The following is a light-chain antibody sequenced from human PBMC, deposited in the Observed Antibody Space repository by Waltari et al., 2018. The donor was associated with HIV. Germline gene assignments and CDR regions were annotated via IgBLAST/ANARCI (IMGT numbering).Light chain of an antibody. V-gene: IGKV1-39*01. CDR1: QDISSN. Sequence: DIRMTQSPSSRSASVGDRVIISCRSSQDISSNLNWYQKTAGKAPKLLIYGASNLQSGVPTRFSASGSGTAFTLAINCLQPEDCATYFCQQSDNAPYTFGQGTK. CDR2: GAS. CDR3: QQSDNAPYT. J-gene: IGKJ2*01.